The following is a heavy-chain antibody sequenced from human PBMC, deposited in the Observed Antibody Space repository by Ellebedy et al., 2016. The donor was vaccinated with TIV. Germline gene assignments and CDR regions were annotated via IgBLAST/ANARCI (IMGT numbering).Heavy chain of an antibody. D-gene: IGHD2-8*01. J-gene: IGHJ4*02. CDR1: GFTFSSYA. V-gene: IGHV3-23*01. CDR3: AKDQGRLMGDKGPFDY. CDR2: ISGSGGST. Sequence: GESLKISXAASGFTFSSYAMSWVRQAPGKGLEWVSAISGSGGSTYYADSVKGRFTISRDNSKNTLYLQMNSLRAEDTAVYYCAKDQGRLMGDKGPFDYWGQGTLVTVSS.